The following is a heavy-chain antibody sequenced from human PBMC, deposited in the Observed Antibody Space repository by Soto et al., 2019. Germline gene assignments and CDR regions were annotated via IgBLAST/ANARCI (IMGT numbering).Heavy chain of an antibody. V-gene: IGHV1-2*04. D-gene: IGHD2-15*01. CDR2: INPNSGGT. CDR1: GYTFTGYY. J-gene: IGHJ4*02. Sequence: QVQLVQSGAEVKKPGASVKVSCKASGYTFTGYYMHWVRQAPGQGREWMGWINPNSGGTNYAQKFQGWVTMTRDTYISTAYMELSRLRSDDTAVYYCARGGCSGGSCYQAGDYWGQGTLVTVSS. CDR3: ARGGCSGGSCYQAGDY.